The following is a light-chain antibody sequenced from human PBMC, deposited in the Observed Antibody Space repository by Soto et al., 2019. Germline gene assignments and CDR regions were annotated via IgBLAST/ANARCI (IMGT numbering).Light chain of an antibody. CDR3: QQYGSSPRT. CDR1: QDISNY. Sequence: DIQLTQSPSFLSASVGNRVTITCQASQDISNYLNWYQQKPGKAPKLLIYAASSLQSGVPSRFSGSGSGTDFTLTIRRLEPDDFAVYYCQQYGSSPRTFGQGTKVDIK. J-gene: IGKJ1*01. CDR2: AAS. V-gene: IGKV1-39*02.